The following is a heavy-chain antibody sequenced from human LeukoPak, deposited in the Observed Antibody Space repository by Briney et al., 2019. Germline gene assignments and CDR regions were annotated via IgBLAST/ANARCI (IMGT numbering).Heavy chain of an antibody. V-gene: IGHV3-11*05. D-gene: IGHD6-19*01. CDR2: TSSSSSHT. Sequence: GGSLRPSCAASGFTFSDYYMSWIRQAPGKGLEWVSYTSSSSSHTNYADSVKGRFTISRDNAKNSLYLQMNTLRAEDTAVYYCARGSIGSSGWYAYWGQGTLVTVSS. CDR1: GFTFSDYY. J-gene: IGHJ4*02. CDR3: ARGSIGSSGWYAY.